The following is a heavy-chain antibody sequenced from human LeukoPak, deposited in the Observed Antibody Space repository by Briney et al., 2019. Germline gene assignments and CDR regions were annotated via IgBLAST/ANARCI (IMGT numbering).Heavy chain of an antibody. D-gene: IGHD3-9*01. V-gene: IGHV4-4*07. CDR2: IYTSGST. Sequence: SETLSLTCTVSGGSISSYYWSWIRQPAGKGLEWIGRIYTSGSTNYNPSLKSRDTMSVDTSKNQFSLKLSSVTAADTAVYYCGRDYDVLTAYPPTQLFDPWGQGTLVTVSS. CDR3: GRDYDVLTAYPPTQLFDP. CDR1: GGSISSYY. J-gene: IGHJ5*02.